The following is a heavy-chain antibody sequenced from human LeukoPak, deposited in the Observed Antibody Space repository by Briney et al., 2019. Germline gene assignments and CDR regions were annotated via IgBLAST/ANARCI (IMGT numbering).Heavy chain of an antibody. J-gene: IGHJ4*02. D-gene: IGHD3-10*01. CDR2: ISAYNGNT. CDR3: ARFPLPMGFSDY. CDR1: GYTFTSYG. Sequence: ASVKVSCKASGYTFTSYGISWVRQAPGQGLEWMGWISAYNGNTNYAQELQGRVTMTTDTSTSTAYMELRSLRSDDTAVYYCARFPLPMGFSDYWGQGTLVTVSS. V-gene: IGHV1-18*01.